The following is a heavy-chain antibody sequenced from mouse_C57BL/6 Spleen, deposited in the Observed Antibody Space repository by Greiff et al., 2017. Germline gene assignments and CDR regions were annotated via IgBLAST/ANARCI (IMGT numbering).Heavy chain of an antibody. CDR2: IYPGNGDT. D-gene: IGHD2-5*01. J-gene: IGHJ3*01. V-gene: IGHV1-82*01. CDR1: GYAFSSSW. Sequence: QVQLQQSGPELVKPGASVKISCKASGYAFSSSWMNWVKQRPGKGLEWIGRIYPGNGDTNYNGTFKGKATLTADKSSSTAYMQLSSLTSEDSAVYFCARDYSNYDAYWGQGTLVTVSA. CDR3: ARDYSNYDAY.